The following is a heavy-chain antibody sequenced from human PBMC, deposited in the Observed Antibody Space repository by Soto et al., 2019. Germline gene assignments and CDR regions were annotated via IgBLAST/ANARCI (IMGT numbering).Heavy chain of an antibody. Sequence: PSETLSLTCTVSGGSVSSGSYYWSWIRQPPGKGLEWIGYIYYSGSTNYNPSLKSRVTIPVDTSKNQFSLKLSSVTAADTAVYYCASYDFWSGSYFDYWGQGTLVTVSS. CDR1: GGSVSSGSYY. V-gene: IGHV4-61*01. CDR2: IYYSGST. D-gene: IGHD3-3*01. CDR3: ASYDFWSGSYFDY. J-gene: IGHJ4*02.